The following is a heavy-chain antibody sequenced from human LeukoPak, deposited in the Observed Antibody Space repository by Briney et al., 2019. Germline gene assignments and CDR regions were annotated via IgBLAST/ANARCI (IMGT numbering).Heavy chain of an antibody. CDR1: GFTFSSYS. Sequence: GGSLRLSCAASGFTFSSYSMNWVRQAPGKGLEWVSYISSSSSTIYYADSVKGRFTLSRDNANNSVYLQMDSLRAGDTAVYYCARGARWAYYFDYWGQGSLVTVSS. CDR2: ISSSSSTI. CDR3: ARGARWAYYFDY. D-gene: IGHD4-23*01. V-gene: IGHV3-48*04. J-gene: IGHJ4*02.